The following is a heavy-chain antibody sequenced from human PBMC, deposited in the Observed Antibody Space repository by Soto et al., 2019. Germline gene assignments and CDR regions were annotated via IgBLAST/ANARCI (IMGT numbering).Heavy chain of an antibody. CDR1: GYTFTGYY. D-gene: IGHD3-10*01. CDR2: INPNSGGT. CDR3: ARGTYGSGSPDAYYGMDV. Sequence: ASVKVSCKASGYTFTGYYMHWVRQAPGQGLEWMGWINPNSGGTNYAQKFQGWVTMTRDTSISTAYMELSRLRSDDTAVYYCARGTYGSGSPDAYYGMDVWGQGTTVTVSS. J-gene: IGHJ6*02. V-gene: IGHV1-2*04.